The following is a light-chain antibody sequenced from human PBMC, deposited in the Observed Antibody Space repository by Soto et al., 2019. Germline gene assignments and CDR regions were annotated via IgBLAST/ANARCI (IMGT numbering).Light chain of an antibody. Sequence: EIVMTQSPATLSVSPGERATLSCRASQSVGSNLAWYQQKPGQAPRLLIYGASTRATGIPARFSGGGSGTEFTLTISSLQSEDLAVYFCQQYNDWATFGQGTKV. CDR3: QQYNDWAT. V-gene: IGKV3-15*01. J-gene: IGKJ1*01. CDR1: QSVGSN. CDR2: GAS.